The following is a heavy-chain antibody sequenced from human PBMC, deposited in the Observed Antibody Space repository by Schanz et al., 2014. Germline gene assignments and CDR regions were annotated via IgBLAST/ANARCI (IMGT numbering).Heavy chain of an antibody. Sequence: EVQLVESGGGLVKPGGSLRLSCTASRIIFGTYSMNWIRQTPKGLEWVSSINSRSNFIYYADSVKGRFTISRDNAKNSLYLQMNSLRAEDTAVYYCAGGEYQLLYGNWGQGTLVTGSS. V-gene: IGHV3-21*03. D-gene: IGHD2-2*02. J-gene: IGHJ4*02. CDR2: INSRSNFI. CDR1: RIIFGTYS. CDR3: AGGEYQLLYGN.